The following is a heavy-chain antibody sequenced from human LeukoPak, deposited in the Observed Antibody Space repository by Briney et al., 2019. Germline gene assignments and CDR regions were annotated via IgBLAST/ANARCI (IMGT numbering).Heavy chain of an antibody. D-gene: IGHD3-10*01. CDR3: ARGTIYYGSGSYYPTFDY. V-gene: IGHV3-30*03. J-gene: IGHJ4*02. CDR2: ISYDGNNK. Sequence: GGSLRLSCAASGFTFSSYGMHWVRQAPGKGLEWVAVISYDGNNKYYADSVKGRFTIYRENSKNTLYLHMNSLRAEDTAVYYCARGTIYYGSGSYYPTFDYWGQGTLVTVSS. CDR1: GFTFSSYG.